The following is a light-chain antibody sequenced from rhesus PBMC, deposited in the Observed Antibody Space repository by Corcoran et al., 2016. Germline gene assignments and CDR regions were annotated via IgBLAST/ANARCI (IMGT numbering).Light chain of an antibody. J-gene: IGKJ1*01. CDR2: YTS. CDR3: QQHNSYPRT. Sequence: DIQMTQSPSSLSASVGDTVTITCRASQGINNYLAWYQQKPGKAPKPLIYYTSNLESGVPSRFSGSGAGTDFTRTISSLQPEDFAFYYCQQHNSYPRTFGQGTKVEIK. V-gene: IGKV1S14*01. CDR1: QGINNY.